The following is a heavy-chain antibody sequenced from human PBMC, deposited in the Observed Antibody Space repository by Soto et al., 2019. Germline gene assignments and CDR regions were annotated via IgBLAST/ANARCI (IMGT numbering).Heavy chain of an antibody. V-gene: IGHV2-5*02. J-gene: IGHJ4*02. Sequence: QITLKESGPTVVKPTQPLTLTCTFSGFSFSMTGVGVGWIRQPPGKALEWLAVIYWDDDKRYSPSLKTRLTLTKDTSKNQVVLTLTNMDPVDTATYFCAHKGGPYGGNPFDYWGPGTLVSVSS. CDR2: IYWDDDK. CDR1: GFSFSMTGVG. CDR3: AHKGGPYGGNPFDY. D-gene: IGHD4-17*01.